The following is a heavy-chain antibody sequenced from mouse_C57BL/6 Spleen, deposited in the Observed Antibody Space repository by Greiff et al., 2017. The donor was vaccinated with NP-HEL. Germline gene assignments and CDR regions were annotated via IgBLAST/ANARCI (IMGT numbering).Heavy chain of an antibody. J-gene: IGHJ1*03. V-gene: IGHV1-53*01. CDR1: GYTFTSYW. D-gene: IGHD2-12*01. CDR2: LNPSNGGT. Sequence: VQLQQPGTELVKPGASVKLSCKASGYTFTSYWMHWVKQRPGHGLEWIGNLNPSNGGTKYNEKFKSKATLTVDKSSSTAYLQLSSLTSEDAAVYYCARLDNSYDGYFDVWGTGTTVTVSS. CDR3: ARLDNSYDGYFDV.